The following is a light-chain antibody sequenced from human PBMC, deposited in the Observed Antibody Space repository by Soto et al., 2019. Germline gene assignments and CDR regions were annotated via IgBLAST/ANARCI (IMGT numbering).Light chain of an antibody. CDR2: DAS. Sequence: EIVLAQSPATLSLSPGERATLSCRASQDISNFLAWYQQRPGQAPRLLIYDASNRATGIPARFSGSGSGTDFTLSIVGLEPEEFAIYYRQQRASWPPFTFGQGTKLEV. V-gene: IGKV3-11*01. J-gene: IGKJ2*01. CDR1: QDISNF. CDR3: QQRASWPPFT.